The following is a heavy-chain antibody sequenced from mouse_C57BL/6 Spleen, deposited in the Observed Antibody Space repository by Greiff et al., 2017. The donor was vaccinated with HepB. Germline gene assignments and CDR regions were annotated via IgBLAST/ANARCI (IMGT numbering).Heavy chain of an antibody. J-gene: IGHJ2*01. Sequence: LVESGAELVKPGASVKISCKASGYAFSSYWMNWVKQRPGKGLEWIGQIYPGDGDTNYNGKFKGKATLTADKSSSTAYMQLSSLTSEDSAVYFCARSSTTVVYFDYWGQGTTLTVSS. CDR2: IYPGDGDT. D-gene: IGHD1-1*01. CDR3: ARSSTTVVYFDY. CDR1: GYAFSSYW. V-gene: IGHV1-80*01.